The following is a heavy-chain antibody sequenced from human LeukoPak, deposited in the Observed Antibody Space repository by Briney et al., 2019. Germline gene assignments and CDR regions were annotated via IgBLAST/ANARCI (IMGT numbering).Heavy chain of an antibody. CDR2: IKYHGSDE. V-gene: IGHV3-7*01. CDR3: ARIGGSGTYWDY. CDR1: GFTFSDYW. D-gene: IGHD3-10*01. J-gene: IGHJ4*02. Sequence: GGSLRLSCAASGFTFSDYWMSWVRQAPGKGLEWVANIKYHGSDEHYVDSVRGRFTISRDNAKNSLFLQMNSLRAEDTAVYYCARIGGSGTYWDYWGQGTLITVSS.